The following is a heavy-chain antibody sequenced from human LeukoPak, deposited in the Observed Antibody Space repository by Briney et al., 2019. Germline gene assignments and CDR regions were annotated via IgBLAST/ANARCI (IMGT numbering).Heavy chain of an antibody. D-gene: IGHD3-16*01. Sequence: KSSETLSLTCAVYGGSFSGYYWSWIRQPPGKGLEWIGEINHSGSTNYNPSLKSRVTISVDTSKNQFSLKLSSVTAADTAVYYCAVLWSSGPNNVRVRLGELPPLGMDVWGQGTTVTVSS. CDR1: GGSFSGYY. CDR2: INHSGST. CDR3: AVLWSSGPNNVRVRLGELPPLGMDV. J-gene: IGHJ6*02. V-gene: IGHV4-34*01.